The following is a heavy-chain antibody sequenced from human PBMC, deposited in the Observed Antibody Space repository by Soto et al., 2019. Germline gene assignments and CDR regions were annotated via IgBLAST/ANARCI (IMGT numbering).Heavy chain of an antibody. CDR1: AFTFANYW. CDR2: INNDGSET. CDR3: TRDRGWQTFDY. J-gene: IGHJ4*02. D-gene: IGHD3-10*01. Sequence: EVHLAESGGGLVQPGGSLRLSCVASAFTFANYWMTWVRQAPGKEPERVANINNDGSETYYVDSVKGRFIISRDNTKNSLYLQMNSLRAEDTAVFYCTRDRGWQTFDYWGQGTLVTVSS. V-gene: IGHV3-7*03.